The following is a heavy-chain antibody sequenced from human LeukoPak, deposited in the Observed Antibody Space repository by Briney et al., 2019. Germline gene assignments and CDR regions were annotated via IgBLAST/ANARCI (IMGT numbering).Heavy chain of an antibody. CDR3: ARGIYRFDP. D-gene: IGHD5-12*01. CDR2: IYHSGST. Sequence: SETLSLTCTVSGYSISSGYYWGWIRQPPGKGLEWIGSIYHSGSTYYNPSLKSRVTISVDTSKNQFSLKLSSVTAADTAVYYCARGIYRFDPWGQGTLVTVSS. CDR1: GYSISSGYY. V-gene: IGHV4-38-2*02. J-gene: IGHJ5*02.